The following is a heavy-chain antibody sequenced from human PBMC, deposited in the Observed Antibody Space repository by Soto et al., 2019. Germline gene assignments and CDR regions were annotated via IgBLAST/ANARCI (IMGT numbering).Heavy chain of an antibody. D-gene: IGHD1-7*01. Sequence: QVQLVQSGAEVKKPGSSVKVSCKASGDTFSSYSITWVRQAPGQGLEWMGGIIPVFGSANYAQKFQGRVTIPADESTSTAYMELSSLRSQDTAVYFCARDDGWNYRYYDMEVWGQGTTVTVSS. J-gene: IGHJ6*02. CDR3: ARDDGWNYRYYDMEV. V-gene: IGHV1-69*01. CDR1: GDTFSSYS. CDR2: IIPVFGSA.